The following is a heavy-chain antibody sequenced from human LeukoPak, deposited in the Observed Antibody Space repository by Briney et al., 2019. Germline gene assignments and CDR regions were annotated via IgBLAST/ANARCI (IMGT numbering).Heavy chain of an antibody. CDR3: ARSFLPRSGTVDY. Sequence: SETLSLTWAVYGGSFSGYYWSWIRQPPGKGLEWIGEINHSGSTNYNPSLKSRVTISVDTSKNQFSLKLSSVTAADTAVYYCARSFLPRSGTVDYWGQGTLVTVSS. CDR1: GGSFSGYY. V-gene: IGHV4-34*01. CDR2: INHSGST. D-gene: IGHD3-3*01. J-gene: IGHJ4*02.